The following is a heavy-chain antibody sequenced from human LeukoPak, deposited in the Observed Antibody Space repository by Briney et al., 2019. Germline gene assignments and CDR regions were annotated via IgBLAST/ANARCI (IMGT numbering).Heavy chain of an antibody. J-gene: IGHJ4*02. CDR1: GGSFSGYY. CDR3: ARPLTAHNALFHF. D-gene: IGHD7-27*01. CDR2: INHSGST. Sequence: PSETLSLTCAVYGGSFSGYYWSWIRQPPGKGLEWIGEINHSGSTNYNPSLKSRVTISVDTSKNQFSLKLSSVTAADTAVYYCARPLTAHNALFHFWGQGTLVTVSS. V-gene: IGHV4-34*01.